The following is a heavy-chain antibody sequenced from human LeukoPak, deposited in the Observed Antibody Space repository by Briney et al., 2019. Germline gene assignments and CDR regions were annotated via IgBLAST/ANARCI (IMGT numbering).Heavy chain of an antibody. Sequence: SETLSLTCAVYGGSFSGYYWSWIRQPPGKGLEWIGEINHSGSTNYNPSLKSRVTISVDTSKNQFSLNLSSVTAADTAVYYCASAIAEDFYYYYMDVRGKGTTVTVSS. CDR1: GGSFSGYY. CDR2: INHSGST. J-gene: IGHJ6*03. CDR3: ASAIAEDFYYYYMDV. V-gene: IGHV4-34*01. D-gene: IGHD1-14*01.